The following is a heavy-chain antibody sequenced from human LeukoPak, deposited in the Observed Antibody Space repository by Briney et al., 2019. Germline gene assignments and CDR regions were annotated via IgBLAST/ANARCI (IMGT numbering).Heavy chain of an antibody. CDR3: AKDLFNGAGATSSLDY. CDR2: ISYDGSSK. CDR1: GFTFSSYG. Sequence: GGSLRLSCAASGFTFSSYGMHWVRQAPGKGLEWVAVISYDGSSKYYADSVKGRFTISRDNSKNTLYLQMNSLRAEDTAVYYCAKDLFNGAGATSSLDYWGQGTLVTVSS. V-gene: IGHV3-30*18. D-gene: IGHD1-26*01. J-gene: IGHJ4*02.